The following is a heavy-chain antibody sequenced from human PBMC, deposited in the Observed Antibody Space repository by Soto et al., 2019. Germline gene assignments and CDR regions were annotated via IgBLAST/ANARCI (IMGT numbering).Heavy chain of an antibody. CDR1: GFTLSSYA. Sequence: EVQLLESGGGLVQPGGSLRLSCVASGFTLSSYAMSWVRQAPGKGLEWVSAISGSGGSTYYVVSVKGRFTISRDNSKNTLYLQMNSLRADDTAVYYCAKGANGDYDILVAFDIWGQGTMVTVSS. CDR3: AKGANGDYDILVAFDI. V-gene: IGHV3-23*01. CDR2: ISGSGGST. J-gene: IGHJ3*02. D-gene: IGHD4-17*01.